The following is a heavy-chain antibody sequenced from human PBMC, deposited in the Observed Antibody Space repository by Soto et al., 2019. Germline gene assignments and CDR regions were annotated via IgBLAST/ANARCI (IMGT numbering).Heavy chain of an antibody. D-gene: IGHD3-22*01. CDR3: ARAPRRDDSSGYLRPFDY. CDR2: IYYSGST. Sequence: TSETLSLTCTVSGGSISSGGYYWSWIRQHPGKGLEWIGYIYYSGSTYYNPSLKSRVTISVDTSKNQFSLKLSSVTAADTAVYYCARAPRRDDSSGYLRPFDYWGQGTLVTVSS. J-gene: IGHJ4*02. CDR1: GGSISSGGYY. V-gene: IGHV4-31*03.